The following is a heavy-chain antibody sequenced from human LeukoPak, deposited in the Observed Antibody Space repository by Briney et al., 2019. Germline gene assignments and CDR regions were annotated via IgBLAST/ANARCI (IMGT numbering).Heavy chain of an antibody. CDR2: INPNSGGT. CDR3: ARVWAPMGPGGDIVVVRGDTSFDY. D-gene: IGHD2-2*01. V-gene: IGHV1-2*02. Sequence: ASVKVSCKASGYTFTGYYIHWVRQAPGQGLEWMGWINPNSGGTNYAQKFQGRVTMTRDTSISTAYMELSRLRSDDTAVYYCARVWAPMGPGGDIVVVRGDTSFDYWGQGTLVTVSS. J-gene: IGHJ4*02. CDR1: GYTFTGYY.